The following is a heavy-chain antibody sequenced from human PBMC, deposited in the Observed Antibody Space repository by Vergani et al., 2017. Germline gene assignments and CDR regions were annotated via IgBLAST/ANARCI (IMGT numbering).Heavy chain of an antibody. J-gene: IGHJ3*02. D-gene: IGHD6-13*01. Sequence: EVQLVASGGGLVKPGGSLRLSCAASGFIFSDYNMNWVRQAPGKGLEWVSSIDPSSSYIYWADSVKGRFTISRDNAGNSLYLQMNSLRAEDTAVYYCARGSSSYQREDGCDIWGQGTLVSVSS. CDR1: GFIFSDYN. CDR3: ARGSSSYQREDGCDI. CDR2: IDPSSSYI. V-gene: IGHV3-21*01.